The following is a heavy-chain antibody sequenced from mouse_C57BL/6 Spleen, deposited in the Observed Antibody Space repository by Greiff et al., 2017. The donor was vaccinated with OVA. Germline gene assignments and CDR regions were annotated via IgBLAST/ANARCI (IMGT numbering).Heavy chain of an antibody. D-gene: IGHD2-1*01. CDR2: IWSGGRT. CDR1: GFSLTSYG. CDR3: ARGGGNHAMDY. J-gene: IGHJ4*01. Sequence: QVQLQESGPGLVQPSQSLSITCTVSGFSLTSYGVHWVRQSPGKGLEWLGVIWSGGRTDYNAAFISRLSISKDNSKSQVFFKMNSLQADDTAIYYCARGGGNHAMDYWGQGTSVTVSS. V-gene: IGHV2-2*01.